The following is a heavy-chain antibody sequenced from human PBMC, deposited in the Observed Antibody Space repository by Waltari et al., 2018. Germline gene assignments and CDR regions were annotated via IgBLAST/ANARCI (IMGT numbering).Heavy chain of an antibody. D-gene: IGHD2-21*01. V-gene: IGHV1-46*01. CDR1: EYTFTSSY. CDR2: INPSGGST. CDR3: ALDTGALWMDV. Sequence: QLQLVQSGAEAKKPGASVKISCKTSEYTFTSSYIHWVRQAPGQWLEWMGIINPSGGSTIYAKKFQGRVTMTRDTSTSTVYMELSSLRSEDTAVYYCALDTGALWMDVWGQGTTVTVSS. J-gene: IGHJ6*02.